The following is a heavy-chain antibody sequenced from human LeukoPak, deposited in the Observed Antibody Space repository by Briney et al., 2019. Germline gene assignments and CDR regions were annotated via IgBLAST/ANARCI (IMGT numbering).Heavy chain of an antibody. CDR3: ANGNRCTSPNCLGYYYFYMDV. D-gene: IGHD2-8*01. Sequence: GGSLRLSCAASGFTFSSYAMNWIRQAPGRGLEWVSGFSGSGGTTYYADSVKGRFTISRDNSKNTLYLQMNSLRAEDTAVYYCANGNRCTSPNCLGYYYFYMDVWGKGTTVTVSS. J-gene: IGHJ6*03. CDR2: FSGSGGTT. V-gene: IGHV3-23*01. CDR1: GFTFSSYA.